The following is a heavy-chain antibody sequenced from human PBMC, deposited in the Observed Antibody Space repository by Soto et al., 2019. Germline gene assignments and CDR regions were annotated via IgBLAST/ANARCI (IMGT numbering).Heavy chain of an antibody. CDR3: SVNSSSSYYVDS. Sequence: QLQLQESGPGLVKPSETLSLTCTVSGVSISSTPYYWGWIRQPPGKGLEWIGNSYSTGGTTYNPSLKSRVSISVDTSKNQFSLKLSSVTAEDTTVYYCSVNSSSSYYVDSWGQGTLVTVSS. J-gene: IGHJ4*02. CDR1: GVSISSTPYY. CDR2: SYSTGGT. V-gene: IGHV4-39*01. D-gene: IGHD6-13*01.